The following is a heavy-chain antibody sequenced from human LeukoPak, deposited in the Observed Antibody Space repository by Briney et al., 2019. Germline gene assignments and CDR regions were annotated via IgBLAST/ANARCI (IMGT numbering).Heavy chain of an antibody. CDR3: ARDRGIPGPGNAFDI. Sequence: ASVKVSCKASGYTFTNFDINWVRQAPGQGLEWMGWMNPVSGNAGSAQKFQGRVTMTRDTSISTAYMELARLRSDDTAVYYCARDRGIPGPGNAFDIWGQGTMVTVSS. D-gene: IGHD6-13*01. V-gene: IGHV1-8*01. CDR1: GYTFTNFD. CDR2: MNPVSGNA. J-gene: IGHJ3*02.